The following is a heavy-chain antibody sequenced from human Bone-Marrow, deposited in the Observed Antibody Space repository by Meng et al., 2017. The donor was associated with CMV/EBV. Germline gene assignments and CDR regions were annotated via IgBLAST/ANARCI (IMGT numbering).Heavy chain of an antibody. CDR3: ARGGHSKVYYYGMDV. D-gene: IGHD4-11*01. Sequence: GESLKISCKGSGYSFTSYWIGWVRQMPGKGLEWMGIIYPGDSDTRYSPSFQGQVTISADKSISTAYLQWSSLKASDTAVYYCARGGHSKVYYYGMDVWGQGTTVTVSS. CDR1: GYSFTSYW. V-gene: IGHV5-51*01. CDR2: IYPGDSDT. J-gene: IGHJ6*02.